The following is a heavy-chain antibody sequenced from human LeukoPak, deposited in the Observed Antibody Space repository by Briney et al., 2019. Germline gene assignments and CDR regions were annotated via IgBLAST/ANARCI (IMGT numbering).Heavy chain of an antibody. Sequence: GGSLRLSCAASGFTFSSYTLNWVRQAPGKGLEWVSSISSSSSYIYYADSVKGRFTISRDDAKNSLYLQMNSLRAEGTAVYYCARAGYCSGGSCSLYYYYYMDVWGKGTTVTVSS. D-gene: IGHD2-15*01. CDR2: ISSSSSYI. CDR3: ARAGYCSGGSCSLYYYYYMDV. J-gene: IGHJ6*03. V-gene: IGHV3-21*01. CDR1: GFTFSSYT.